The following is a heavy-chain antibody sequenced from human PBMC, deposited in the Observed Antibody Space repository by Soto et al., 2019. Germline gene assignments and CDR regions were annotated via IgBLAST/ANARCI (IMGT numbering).Heavy chain of an antibody. Sequence: PSETLSFPCLVSGYSITSDLYWGWIREPTGKGLEWIGSIYHSGTTYSDPSLKSRLPISVDTSKNQFSLMLTSVTAADTAVYYCVRIGRESTSFYCWFDPWGQGSLVTVSS. V-gene: IGHV4-38-2*01. D-gene: IGHD2-2*01. CDR3: VRIGRESTSFYCWFDP. J-gene: IGHJ5*02. CDR1: GYSITSDLY. CDR2: IYHSGTT.